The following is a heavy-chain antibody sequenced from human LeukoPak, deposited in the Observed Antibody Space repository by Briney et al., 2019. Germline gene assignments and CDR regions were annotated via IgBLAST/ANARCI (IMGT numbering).Heavy chain of an antibody. CDR2: IYYSGST. CDR3: ARGERVAYCGGDCYSLGAFDI. CDR1: GGSISSYY. Sequence: PSETLSLTCTVSGGSISSYYWSWIRQPPGKGLEWIGYIYYSGSTNYNPSPKSRVTISVDTSKNQFSLKLSSVTAADTAVYYCARGERVAYCGGDCYSLGAFDIWGQGTMVTVSS. D-gene: IGHD2-21*02. V-gene: IGHV4-59*01. J-gene: IGHJ3*02.